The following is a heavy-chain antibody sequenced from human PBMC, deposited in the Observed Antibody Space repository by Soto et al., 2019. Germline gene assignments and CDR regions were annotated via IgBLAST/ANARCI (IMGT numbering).Heavy chain of an antibody. J-gene: IGHJ4*02. V-gene: IGHV3-7*04. Sequence: EEQLVESGGGLVQPGGSLRLSCAISGFTFRRDWMNWVRQAPGKGLEWVAHVNQDGTQKYYVDSVKGRFTIFRDNVKNSLYLQMNSRSVEDTAVYYCSGGVGDAVWGQGTLVTVSS. CDR1: GFTFRRDW. CDR2: VNQDGTQK. CDR3: SGGVGDAV. D-gene: IGHD1-26*01.